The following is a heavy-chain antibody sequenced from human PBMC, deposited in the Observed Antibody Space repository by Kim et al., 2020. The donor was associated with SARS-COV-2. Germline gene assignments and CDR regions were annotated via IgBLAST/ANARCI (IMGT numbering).Heavy chain of an antibody. Sequence: TIYAPMFQGRVTMTEDTSTDTAYMELSSLRSEDTAVYYCATNLGSSSNLHWGQGTLVTVSS. D-gene: IGHD6-13*01. J-gene: IGHJ4*02. CDR3: ATNLGSSSNLH. V-gene: IGHV1-24*01. CDR2: T.